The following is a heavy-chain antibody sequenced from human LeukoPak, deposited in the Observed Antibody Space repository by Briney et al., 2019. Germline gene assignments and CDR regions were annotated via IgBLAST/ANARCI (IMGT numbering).Heavy chain of an antibody. CDR3: ARGYHYDSSGYYDY. J-gene: IGHJ4*02. CDR1: GGTFSSYA. CDR2: IIPILGIA. Sequence: ASVKVSCKASGGTFSSYAISWVRQAPGQGLEWMGRIIPILGIANYAQKFQGRVTITADKSTSTAYMELSSLRSEDTAVYYCARGYHYDSSGYYDYWGQGTLVTVSS. D-gene: IGHD3-22*01. V-gene: IGHV1-69*04.